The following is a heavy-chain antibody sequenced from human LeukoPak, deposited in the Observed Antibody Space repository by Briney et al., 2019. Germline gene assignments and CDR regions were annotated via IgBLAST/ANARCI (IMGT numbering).Heavy chain of an antibody. Sequence: SETLSLTCTVSGGSMSSYYWSWFRQPPGKGLEWIGYIYYSGSTNYNPSLKSRVTISVDPSNNQFSLKVSSVTAADRAVYYCGRGGWSVDYWGQGILVTVSS. CDR3: GRGGWSVDY. V-gene: IGHV4-59*01. J-gene: IGHJ4*02. D-gene: IGHD2-15*01. CDR2: IYYSGST. CDR1: GGSMSSYY.